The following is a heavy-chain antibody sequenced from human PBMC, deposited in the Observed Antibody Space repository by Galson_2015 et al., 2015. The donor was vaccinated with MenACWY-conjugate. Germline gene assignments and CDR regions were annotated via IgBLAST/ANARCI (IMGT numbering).Heavy chain of an antibody. CDR3: ARLVTRGITIFGAHPRASYGLDV. J-gene: IGHJ6*02. CDR2: INHVGDT. D-gene: IGHD3-3*01. Sequence: ETLSLTCGVHDGSLTGASWSWIRQPPGKGLEWLGEINHVGDTDYNPSLRGRVTISLDTSKNQFSLRLRAVTAPDTAVYYCARLVTRGITIFGAHPRASYGLDVWGQGTTVIVSS. CDR1: DGSLTGAS. V-gene: IGHV4-34*01.